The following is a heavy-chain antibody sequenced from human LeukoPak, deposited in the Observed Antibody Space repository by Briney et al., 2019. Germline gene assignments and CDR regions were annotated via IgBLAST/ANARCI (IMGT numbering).Heavy chain of an antibody. CDR1: GGSISSGVYS. CDR2: IYHSGST. V-gene: IGHV4-30-2*01. Sequence: PSQTLSLTCAVSGGSISSGVYSWSWIRQPPGKGLEWIAYIYHSGSTYYNPSLKSRVTISVDTSKNQFSLKLNSVTAADTAVYHCARGPSGRYYESSGYYYFDCWGQGTLVTVSS. CDR3: ARGPSGRYYESSGYYYFDC. J-gene: IGHJ4*02. D-gene: IGHD3-22*01.